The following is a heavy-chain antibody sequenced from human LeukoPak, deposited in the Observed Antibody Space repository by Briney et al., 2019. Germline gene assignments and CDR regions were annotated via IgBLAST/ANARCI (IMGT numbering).Heavy chain of an antibody. CDR1: GFTFSSYG. CDR2: ISGSGGST. CDR3: AKVVCSGGSCYTGNAFDI. V-gene: IGHV3-23*01. J-gene: IGHJ3*02. D-gene: IGHD2-15*01. Sequence: PGGSLRLSCAASGFTFSSYGMSWVRQAPGKGLEWVSAISGSGGSTYYADSVKGRFTISRDNSKNTLYLQMNSLRAEDTAVYYCAKVVCSGGSCYTGNAFDIWGQGTMVTVSS.